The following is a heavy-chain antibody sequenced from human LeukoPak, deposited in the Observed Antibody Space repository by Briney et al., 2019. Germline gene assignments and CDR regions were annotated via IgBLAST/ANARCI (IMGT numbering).Heavy chain of an antibody. Sequence: GRSLRLSCAASGFTFSSYGMHWVRQAPGKGLEWVAVISYDGSNKYYADSVKGRFTISRDNSKNTLYLQMNSLRAEDTAVYYCAKGYDFWSGSLGVWGQGTTVTVSS. J-gene: IGHJ6*02. V-gene: IGHV3-30*18. CDR3: AKGYDFWSGSLGV. D-gene: IGHD3-3*01. CDR2: ISYDGSNK. CDR1: GFTFSSYG.